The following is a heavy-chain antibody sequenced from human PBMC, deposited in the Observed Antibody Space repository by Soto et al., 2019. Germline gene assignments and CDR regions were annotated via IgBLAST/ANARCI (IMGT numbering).Heavy chain of an antibody. D-gene: IGHD6-13*01. CDR3: ARGAQQLRVNWFDP. Sequence: LCGGSISSGGYYWSWIRQHPGKGLEWIGYIYYSGSTYYNPSLKSRVTISVDTSKNQFSLKLSSVTAADTAVYYCARGAQQLRVNWFDPWGQGTLVTVSS. V-gene: IGHV4-31*02. J-gene: IGHJ5*02. CDR1: GGSISSGGYY. CDR2: IYYSGST.